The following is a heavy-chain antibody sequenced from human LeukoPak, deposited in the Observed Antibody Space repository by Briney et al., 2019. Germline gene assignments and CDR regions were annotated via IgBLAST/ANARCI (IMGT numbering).Heavy chain of an antibody. Sequence: GGSLRLSCEASGFTFSSHWMHWVRQAPGKGLVWVSRINSDGTTTNYVDFVKGRFTISRDNAKNTLHLQMDSLRVEDTAIYYCVREDGSGGYNWFDPWGQGILVTVSS. D-gene: IGHD3-10*01. J-gene: IGHJ5*02. CDR1: GFTFSSHW. CDR2: INSDGTTT. CDR3: VREDGSGGYNWFDP. V-gene: IGHV3-74*01.